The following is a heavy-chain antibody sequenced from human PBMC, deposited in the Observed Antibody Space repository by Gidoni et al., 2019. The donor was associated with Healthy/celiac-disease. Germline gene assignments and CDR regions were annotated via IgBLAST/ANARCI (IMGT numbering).Heavy chain of an antibody. CDR3: ARAYLDL. J-gene: IGHJ2*01. CDR1: GFTFRDYW. CDR2: IKQDESDQ. Sequence: EVHLVESGGGLVQPGGSLRLSCAASGFTFRDYWMDWVRQAPGKGLEWVATIKQDESDQYYVDSVKGRFTISRDNAKNSLYLQMNSLRAEDTAVYYCARAYLDLWGRGTLVTVSS. V-gene: IGHV3-7*04.